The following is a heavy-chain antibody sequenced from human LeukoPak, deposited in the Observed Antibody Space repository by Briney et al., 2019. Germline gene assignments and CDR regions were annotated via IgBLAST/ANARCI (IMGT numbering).Heavy chain of an antibody. D-gene: IGHD6-19*01. J-gene: IGHJ4*02. Sequence: GGSLRLSRAASGFTFTNYAMSWVRQTPGKGLEWVSGISGNTGSTHYADSVKGRFTISRDDSKNTLYLQMNSLRAEDTAVYYCAKAYNSGWYYFDYWGQGTLVTVSS. CDR1: GFTFTNYA. V-gene: IGHV3-23*01. CDR2: ISGNTGST. CDR3: AKAYNSGWYYFDY.